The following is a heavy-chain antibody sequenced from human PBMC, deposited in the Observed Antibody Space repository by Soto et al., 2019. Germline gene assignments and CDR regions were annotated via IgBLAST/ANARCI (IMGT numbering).Heavy chain of an antibody. Sequence: GASVKVSCKASGGTFSSYAISWVRQAPGQGLDWMGEIIPIFGTANYAQKFQGRVTITADESTSTAYMELSSLRSEDTAVYYCARDRGPSSGYYPYWFDPWGQGTLVTVSS. CDR2: IIPIFGTA. D-gene: IGHD3-22*01. V-gene: IGHV1-69*13. CDR1: GGTFSSYA. CDR3: ARDRGPSSGYYPYWFDP. J-gene: IGHJ5*02.